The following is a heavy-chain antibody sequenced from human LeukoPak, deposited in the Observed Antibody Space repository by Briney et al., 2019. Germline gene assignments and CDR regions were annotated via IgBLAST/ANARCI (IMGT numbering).Heavy chain of an antibody. CDR3: ARAGAVVVAAKHYYYGMDV. D-gene: IGHD2-15*01. V-gene: IGHV4-34*01. Sequence: SETLSLTCAVYGGSFSGYYWSWIRQPPGKGLEWIGEINHSGSTNYNPSLKRRVTISVDTSKNQFSLKLSSVTAADTAVYYCARAGAVVVAAKHYYYGMDVWGKGTTVTVSS. J-gene: IGHJ6*04. CDR2: INHSGST. CDR1: GGSFSGYY.